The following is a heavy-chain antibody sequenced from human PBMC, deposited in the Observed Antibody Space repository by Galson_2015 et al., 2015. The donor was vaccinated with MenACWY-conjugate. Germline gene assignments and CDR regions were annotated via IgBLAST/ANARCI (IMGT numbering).Heavy chain of an antibody. D-gene: IGHD2-2*01. V-gene: IGHV1-18*04. J-gene: IGHJ1*01. Sequence: SVKVSCKASGYTFTNYGISWVRQAPGQGLEWMGWISAYNGNTDYAQRLQGRVTMTRDTSTSTAYMELRSLRSDDTAVYYCARGPADHQEYFQHWGQGTLVTVSP. CDR3: ARGPADHQEYFQH. CDR2: ISAYNGNT. CDR1: GYTFTNYG.